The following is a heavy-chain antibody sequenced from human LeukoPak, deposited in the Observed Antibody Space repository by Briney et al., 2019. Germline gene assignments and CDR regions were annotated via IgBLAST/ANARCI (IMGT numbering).Heavy chain of an antibody. CDR2: ISWDGGST. CDR3: AKDIGSPYYYYGMDV. V-gene: IGHV3-43*01. Sequence: GGSLRLSCAASGFTFDDYTMHWVRQAPGKGLEWVSLISWDGGSTYYADSVKGRFTISRDNSKNSLYLQMNSLRTEDTALYYCAKDIGSPYYYYGMDVWGQGTTVTVSS. D-gene: IGHD3-10*01. CDR1: GFTFDDYT. J-gene: IGHJ6*02.